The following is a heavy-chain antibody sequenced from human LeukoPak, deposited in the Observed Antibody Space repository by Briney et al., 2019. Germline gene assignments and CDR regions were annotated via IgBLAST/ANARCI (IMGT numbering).Heavy chain of an antibody. D-gene: IGHD3-10*01. Sequence: SETLSLTCAVYGGSFSGYYWSWIRQPPRKGLEWIGEINHSRSTNYNPSLKSRVTISVDTSRNQFSLKLSSVTAADTAVYYCARHDSTSGSYRRRTWFDPWGQGTLVTVSS. J-gene: IGHJ5*02. CDR1: GGSFSGYY. CDR2: INHSRST. CDR3: ARHDSTSGSYRRRTWFDP. V-gene: IGHV4-34*01.